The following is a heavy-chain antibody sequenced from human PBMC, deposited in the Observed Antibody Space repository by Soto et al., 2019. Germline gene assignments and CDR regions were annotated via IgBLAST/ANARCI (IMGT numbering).Heavy chain of an antibody. J-gene: IGHJ4*02. Sequence: ASVKVSCKASGGTFSSYAISWVRQAPGQGLEWMGGIIPIFGTANYAQKFQGRVTITADESTSTAYMELSSLRSEDTAVYYCVREGTVVTSFGYWGQGTLVTVS. CDR3: VREGTVVTSFGY. CDR2: IIPIFGTA. CDR1: GGTFSSYA. D-gene: IGHD2-21*02. V-gene: IGHV1-69*13.